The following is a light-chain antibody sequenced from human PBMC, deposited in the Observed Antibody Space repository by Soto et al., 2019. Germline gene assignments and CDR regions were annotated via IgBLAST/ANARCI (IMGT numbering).Light chain of an antibody. CDR3: QQYNFCKT. Sequence: EIVMTQPPATLSASPGERATLSCRASQSVRSGLAWYQQKPGQAPRLLIYGASTRATGIPAWFSGSGSLTEFTHTISSLQSEGFAVYSCQQYNFCKTFGQATKVDIK. J-gene: IGKJ1*01. CDR2: GAS. V-gene: IGKV3-15*01. CDR1: QSVRSG.